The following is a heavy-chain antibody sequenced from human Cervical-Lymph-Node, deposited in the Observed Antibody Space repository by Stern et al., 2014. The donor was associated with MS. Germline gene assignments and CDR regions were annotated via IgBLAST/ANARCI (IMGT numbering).Heavy chain of an antibody. CDR3: ARDGDGYYFDY. CDR2: INGGNGNT. J-gene: IGHJ4*02. Sequence: QVQLGQSGAEVRKPGASVKVSCKASGYTFTTYTMHWVRQAPGQRLEWMGWINGGNGNTKYSQKFQGRVTITRDTSASTAYMELSSLRSEDTAVYYCARDGDGYYFDYWGQGTLVTVSS. CDR1: GYTFTTYT. D-gene: IGHD7-27*01. V-gene: IGHV1-3*01.